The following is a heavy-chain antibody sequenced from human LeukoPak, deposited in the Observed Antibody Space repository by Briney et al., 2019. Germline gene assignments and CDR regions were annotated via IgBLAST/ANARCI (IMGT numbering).Heavy chain of an antibody. CDR1: GYTFSRHY. V-gene: IGHV1-46*01. D-gene: IGHD6-19*01. J-gene: IGHJ6*02. Sequence: ASVKVSCKTSGYTFSRHYIHWVRQALGQGLEWLGIINTSGATTRYGQNFKGRVTATRDTSTSTVYMEMSSLNSEDTAVYYCARGLESSGWYGMDVWGQGTTIIVSS. CDR2: INTSGATT. CDR3: ARGLESSGWYGMDV.